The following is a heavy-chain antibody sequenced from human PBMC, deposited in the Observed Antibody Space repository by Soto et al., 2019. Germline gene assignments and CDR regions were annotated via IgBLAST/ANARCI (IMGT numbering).Heavy chain of an antibody. Sequence: ASVKVSCKVSGYTLTELSMHWVRQAPGKGLEWMGGFDPEDGETIYAQKFQGRVTMTEDTSTDTAYMELSSLRSEDTAVYYCATVNYYDSSGYYQFDYWGQGTLVTVSS. CDR2: FDPEDGET. V-gene: IGHV1-24*01. CDR3: ATVNYYDSSGYYQFDY. J-gene: IGHJ4*02. CDR1: GYTLTELS. D-gene: IGHD3-22*01.